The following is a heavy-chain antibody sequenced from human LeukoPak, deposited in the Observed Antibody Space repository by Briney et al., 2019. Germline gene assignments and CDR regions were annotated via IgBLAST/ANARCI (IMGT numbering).Heavy chain of an antibody. D-gene: IGHD5-24*01. V-gene: IGHV5-51*01. CDR3: ARRVLDGSRDAFDI. J-gene: IGHJ3*02. CDR2: IFPGDSDT. CDR1: AYSSTSYW. Sequence: GESLQISCKGSAYSSTSYWIGWGRQMPGKGLEWMGIIFPGDSDTRYNPSFQGQVTISADKSISTAYLQWSSLKASDTAMYYCARRVLDGSRDAFDIWGQGTMVTVSS.